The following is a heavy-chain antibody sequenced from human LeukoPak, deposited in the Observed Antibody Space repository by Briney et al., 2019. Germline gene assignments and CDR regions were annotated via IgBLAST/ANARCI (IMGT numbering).Heavy chain of an antibody. CDR3: ARSLPGVTIVGPNEFDY. J-gene: IGHJ4*02. V-gene: IGHV4-30-2*01. CDR2: IYHSGST. Sequence: NASETLSLTCTVSGVSISSGGYYWSWIRQPPGKGLEWIVYIYHSGSTYYNPSLKSRVTISVDRSKNQFSLKLGSVTAADTAVYYCARSLPGVTIVGPNEFDYWGQGTLVTVSS. D-gene: IGHD1-26*01. CDR1: GVSISSGGYY.